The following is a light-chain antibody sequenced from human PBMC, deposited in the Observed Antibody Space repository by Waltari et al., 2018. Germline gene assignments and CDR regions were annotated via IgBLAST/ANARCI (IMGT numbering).Light chain of an antibody. CDR2: RTN. J-gene: IGLJ2*01. V-gene: IGLV1-47*01. CDR1: TFDIGDKD. Sequence: QSKLSQPPSASGTPGQRVTISCSGRTFDIGDKDVYWYKQLPGTAPKSVIYRTNQRPSGVTDRFSGAKSGTSASLAISGLRSEDEAEYYCAAWDDSLVATWDDSLVFGGGTKLTVL. CDR3: AAWDDSLVATWDDSLV.